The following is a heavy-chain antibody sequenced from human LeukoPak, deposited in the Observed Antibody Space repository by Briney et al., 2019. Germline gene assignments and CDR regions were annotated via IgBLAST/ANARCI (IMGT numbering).Heavy chain of an antibody. CDR2: INPNSSGT. Sequence: GASVKVSCKASGYTFTGYYMHWVRQAPGQGLEWMGWINPNSSGTNYAQKFQGRVTMTRDTSISTAYMALSRLRSDDTAVYYCARVPRGVAAGYYFDCWGQGILVTVSS. J-gene: IGHJ4*02. CDR1: GYTFTGYY. V-gene: IGHV1-2*02. CDR3: ARVPRGVAAGYYFDC. D-gene: IGHD6-13*01.